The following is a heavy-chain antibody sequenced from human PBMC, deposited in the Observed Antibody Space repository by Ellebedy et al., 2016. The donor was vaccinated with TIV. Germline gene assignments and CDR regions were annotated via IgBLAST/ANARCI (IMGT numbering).Heavy chain of an antibody. CDR1: GGSLSNYY. D-gene: IGHD5-24*01. V-gene: IGHV4-59*01. CDR3: ARDLMASGWFDP. Sequence: MPSETLSLTCTVPGGSLSNYYWSWIRQPPGKGLEWIGDIHYSGSTKYNPSLKSRATISVDTSKNQLSLNLNSVTAADTAVYYCARDLMASGWFDPWGQGTLVTVSS. J-gene: IGHJ5*02. CDR2: IHYSGST.